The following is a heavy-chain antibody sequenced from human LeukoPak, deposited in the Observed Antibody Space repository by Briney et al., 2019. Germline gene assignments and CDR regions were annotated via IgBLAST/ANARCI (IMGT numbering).Heavy chain of an antibody. V-gene: IGHV3-7*03. J-gene: IGHJ4*02. CDR1: GFTFSSYW. D-gene: IGHD3-9*01. Sequence: GGSLRLSCAACGFTFSSYWMSWVRQAPGKGLEWVANIKRDGSEKYNVDSVKGRFTISRDNAKNSLYLQMNSLRAEATAVYYCARGADWYDYWGQGTLVTVSS. CDR3: ARGADWYDY. CDR2: IKRDGSEK.